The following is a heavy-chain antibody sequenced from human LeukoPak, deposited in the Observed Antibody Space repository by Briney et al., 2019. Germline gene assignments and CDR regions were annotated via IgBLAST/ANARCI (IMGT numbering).Heavy chain of an antibody. D-gene: IGHD5-24*01. CDR1: GFTISSYE. J-gene: IGHJ4*02. Sequence: GGSLRLSCAASGFTISSYEMKWVRQAPGKGLEWVSYISSSGSTIYYADSVKGRFTISRDNAKNSLYLQMNSLRAEDTAVYYCARGGRRDGYDPFDYWGQGTLVTVSS. CDR2: ISSSGSTI. CDR3: ARGGRRDGYDPFDY. V-gene: IGHV3-48*03.